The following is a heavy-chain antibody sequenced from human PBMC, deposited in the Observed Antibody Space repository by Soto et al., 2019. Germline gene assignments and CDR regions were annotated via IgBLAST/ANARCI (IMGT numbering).Heavy chain of an antibody. J-gene: IGHJ4*02. CDR3: ARGSSTWSSYYLDY. Sequence: ASVKVSCKASGYIFNNYGLSWVRQALGQGLEWMGWISAYNGNTNYAQKLQGRVTVTTDPSTSTAYMELRSLRSDDTAVYYCARGSSTWSSYYLDYWGQGTLVTVSS. V-gene: IGHV1-18*01. CDR1: GYIFNNYG. D-gene: IGHD6-13*01. CDR2: ISAYNGNT.